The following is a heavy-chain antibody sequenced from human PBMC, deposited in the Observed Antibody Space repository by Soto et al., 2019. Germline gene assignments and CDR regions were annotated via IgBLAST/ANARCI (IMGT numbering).Heavy chain of an antibody. CDR2: IYYSGST. J-gene: IGHJ1*01. Sequence: SETLSLTCTVSGGSISSSSYYWGWIRQPPGKGLEWIGSIYYSGSTYYNPSLKSRVTISVDTSKNQFSLKLSSVTAADTAVYYCAREQQLVLEYFQHWGQGTLVTVSS. D-gene: IGHD6-13*01. V-gene: IGHV4-39*02. CDR1: GGSISSSSYY. CDR3: AREQQLVLEYFQH.